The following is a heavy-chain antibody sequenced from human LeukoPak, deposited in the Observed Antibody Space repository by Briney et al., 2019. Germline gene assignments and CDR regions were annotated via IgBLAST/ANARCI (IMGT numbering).Heavy chain of an antibody. CDR3: ARGRRREYQLLYNWFDP. D-gene: IGHD2-2*01. V-gene: IGHV1-2*02. J-gene: IGHJ5*02. CDR1: GYTFTGYY. Sequence: ASVKVSCKASGYTFTGYYMHWVRQAPGQGLEWMGWINPNSGGTNYAQKFQGRVTMTRDTPISTAYMELSRLRSDDTAVYYCARGRRREYQLLYNWFDPWGQGTLVTVSS. CDR2: INPNSGGT.